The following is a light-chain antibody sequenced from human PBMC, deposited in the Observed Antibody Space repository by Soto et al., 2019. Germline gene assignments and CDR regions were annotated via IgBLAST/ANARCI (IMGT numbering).Light chain of an antibody. CDR3: CSYTSSSTHV. Sequence: QSALTQPASVSGSPGQSITISCTGTSSDVGGYNFVSWYQQHTGKVPKLMIFDVNRRPSGVSDRFSGSKSGNTASLTISGLKAEDEGDYYCCSYTSSSTHVFGSGTKLTVL. CDR2: DVN. CDR1: SSDVGGYNF. V-gene: IGLV2-14*03. J-gene: IGLJ1*01.